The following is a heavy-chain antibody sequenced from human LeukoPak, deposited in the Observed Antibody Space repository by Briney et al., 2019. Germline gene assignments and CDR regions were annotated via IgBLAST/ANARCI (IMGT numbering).Heavy chain of an antibody. D-gene: IGHD3-16*02. CDR2: IRSKAYGGTT. CDR3: TRDPYYVWGSYRSDY. CDR1: GFTFGDYA. Sequence: PGGSLRLSCTASGFTFGDYAMSWVRQAPGKGLEWVGFIRSKAYGGTTEYAASVKGRFTISRDDSKSIAYLQMNSLKTEDTAVYYSTRDPYYVWGSYRSDYWGQGTLVTVSS. V-gene: IGHV3-49*04. J-gene: IGHJ4*02.